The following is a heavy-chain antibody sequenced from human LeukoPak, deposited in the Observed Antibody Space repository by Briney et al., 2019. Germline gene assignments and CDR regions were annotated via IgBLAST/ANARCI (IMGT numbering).Heavy chain of an antibody. CDR2: ISAYNGNT. V-gene: IGHV1-18*04. CDR1: GYTFTSYG. J-gene: IGHJ4*02. D-gene: IGHD5-12*01. Sequence: GASVKVCCKASGYTFTSYGISWVRQAPGQGLEWMRWISAYNGNTNYAQKLQGRVTMTTDTSTSTAYMELRSLRSDDTAVYYCARGRIVATIRAFVGYYFDYWGQGTLVTVSS. CDR3: ARGRIVATIRAFVGYYFDY.